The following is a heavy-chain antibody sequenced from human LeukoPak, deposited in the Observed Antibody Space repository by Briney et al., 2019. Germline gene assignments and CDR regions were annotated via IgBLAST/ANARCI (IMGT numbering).Heavy chain of an antibody. D-gene: IGHD3-9*01. Sequence: ASVKVSCKASAFIFTTYAIHWVRQAPGQRLEWIGWINAGNGNTEYSQTLQGGVTLSRDTSASTAYMELSSLRSEDTAVYYCAREHDILTGYGMDVWGQGTTVTVSS. CDR2: INAGNGNT. CDR3: AREHDILTGYGMDV. CDR1: AFIFTTYA. J-gene: IGHJ6*02. V-gene: IGHV1-3*01.